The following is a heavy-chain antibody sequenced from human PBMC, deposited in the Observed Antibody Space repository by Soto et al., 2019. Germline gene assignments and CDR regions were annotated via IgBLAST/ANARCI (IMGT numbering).Heavy chain of an antibody. V-gene: IGHV3-53*01. Sequence: QSGGSLRLSCAASGFTVSSNYMSWVRQAPGKGLEWVSVIYSGGSTYYADSVKGRFTISRDNSKNTLYLQMNSLRAEDTAVYYCARDDIRFHYGMDVGREGTTVTVSS. J-gene: IGHJ6*04. D-gene: IGHD2-15*01. CDR2: IYSGGST. CDR1: GFTVSSNY. CDR3: ARDDIRFHYGMDV.